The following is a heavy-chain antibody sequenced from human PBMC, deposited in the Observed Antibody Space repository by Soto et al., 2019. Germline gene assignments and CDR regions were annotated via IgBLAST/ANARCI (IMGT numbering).Heavy chain of an antibody. V-gene: IGHV4-4*07. CDR2: IYTSGST. J-gene: IGHJ5*02. CDR1: GGSISSYC. Sequence: SETLSLTCAVSGGSISSYCWSGSGQPAGKGLEWIGRIYTSGSTNYNPSLKSRVTMSVDTSKNQFSLKLSSVTAADTAVYYCARDKSSGWYKGNWFDPWGQGTLVTVSS. D-gene: IGHD6-19*01. CDR3: ARDKSSGWYKGNWFDP.